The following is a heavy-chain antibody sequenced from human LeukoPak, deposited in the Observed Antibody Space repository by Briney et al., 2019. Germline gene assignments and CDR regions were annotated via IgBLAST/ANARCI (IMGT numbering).Heavy chain of an antibody. CDR2: ISGSGGST. CDR1: GFTFSSYG. J-gene: IGHJ4*02. CDR3: ARDGGSAWFLDY. V-gene: IGHV3-23*01. Sequence: PGGTLRLSCAASGFTFSSYGMSWVRQAQGKGLEWVSAISGSGGSTYYADSVEGRFTISRDNSKNTLYLQMNSLRAEDTTVYYCARDGGSAWFLDYWGQGTLVTVSS. D-gene: IGHD6-19*01.